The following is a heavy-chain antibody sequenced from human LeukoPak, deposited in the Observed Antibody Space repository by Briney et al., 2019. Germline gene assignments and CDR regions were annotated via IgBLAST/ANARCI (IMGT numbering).Heavy chain of an antibody. CDR2: IRYDGSNK. J-gene: IGHJ4*02. CDR1: GFTFSSYG. V-gene: IGHV3-30*02. Sequence: SGGSLRLSCAACGFTFSSYGMHWVRQAPGKGLEWVAFIRYDGSNKYYADSVKGRFTISRDNSKNTLYLQMNSLRAEDTAVYYCAKGILWFGELPRDGFDYWGQGTLVTVSS. D-gene: IGHD3-10*01. CDR3: AKGILWFGELPRDGFDY.